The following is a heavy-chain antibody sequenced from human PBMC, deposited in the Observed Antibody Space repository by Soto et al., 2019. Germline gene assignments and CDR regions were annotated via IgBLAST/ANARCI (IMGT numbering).Heavy chain of an antibody. D-gene: IGHD3-22*01. Sequence: PXETLSLTCSVSGDSISRGDYSWSWIRQPPGKGLEWIGYIYRSGGTYYNPSLRSRVTISVDRSKNQFSLKLNSVTAADTAVYYCARDLHYYDTSGHYYSFYGLDVWGQGATVTVSS. CDR3: ARDLHYYDTSGHYYSFYGLDV. J-gene: IGHJ6*02. CDR1: GDSISRGDYS. V-gene: IGHV4-30-2*01. CDR2: IYRSGGT.